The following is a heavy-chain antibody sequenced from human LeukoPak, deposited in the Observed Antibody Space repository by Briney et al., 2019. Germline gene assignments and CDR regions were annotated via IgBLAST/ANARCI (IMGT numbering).Heavy chain of an antibody. V-gene: IGHV1-2*06. J-gene: IGHJ6*02. Sequence: ASVKVSCKASGYTFTGYYMHWVRQAPGQGLEWMGRINPNSGGTNYAQKFQGRVTMTRDTSISTAYMELSRLRSDDTAVYYCARLLWFGEGYYGMDVWGQGTTVTVS. CDR2: INPNSGGT. D-gene: IGHD3-10*01. CDR3: ARLLWFGEGYYGMDV. CDR1: GYTFTGYY.